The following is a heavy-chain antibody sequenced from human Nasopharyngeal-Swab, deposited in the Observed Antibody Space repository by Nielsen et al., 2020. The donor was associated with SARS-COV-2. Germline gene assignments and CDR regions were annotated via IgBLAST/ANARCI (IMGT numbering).Heavy chain of an antibody. J-gene: IGHJ6*02. D-gene: IGHD3-10*01. CDR3: ARAFGGGYYYGMDV. CDR2: ISYDGSNK. Sequence: GSLRLSCAASGFTFSSYAMHWVRQAPGKGLEWVAVISYDGSNKYYADSVKGRFTISRDNSKNTLYLQMNSLRAEDTAVYYCARAFGGGYYYGMDVWGQGTTVTVSS. V-gene: IGHV3-30-3*01. CDR1: GFTFSSYA.